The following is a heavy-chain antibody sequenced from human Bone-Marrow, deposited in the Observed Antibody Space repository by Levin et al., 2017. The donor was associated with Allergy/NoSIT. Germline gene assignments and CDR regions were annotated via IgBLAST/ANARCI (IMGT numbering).Heavy chain of an antibody. CDR1: GFTFSTYW. J-gene: IGHJ4*02. V-gene: IGHV3-74*01. CDR2: INADGSHT. Sequence: QTGGSLRLSCAASGFTFSTYWMHWVRQAPGKGLVWVAVINADGSHTTYADFVKDRFIISRDNAKNTLHLQMNSLRADDTAVYYCARQGLTTSGDFWGQGVLVTVSS. CDR3: ARQGLTTSGDF. D-gene: IGHD1/OR15-1a*01.